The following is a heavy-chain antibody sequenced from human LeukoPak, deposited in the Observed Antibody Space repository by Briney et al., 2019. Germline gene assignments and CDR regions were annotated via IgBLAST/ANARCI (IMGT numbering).Heavy chain of an antibody. CDR2: IKQDGSEK. J-gene: IGHJ4*02. CDR3: ARVQPIAAAGYLDY. V-gene: IGHV3-7*01. D-gene: IGHD6-13*01. Sequence: PGGSLRLSCAASGFTFSSYWMSWVRQAPGKGLEWVANIKQDGSEKYYVDSVKGRFTISRDNAKNSLYLQMNSLRAEDTAVYYCARVQPIAAAGYLDYWGQGTLVTVSS. CDR1: GFTFSSYW.